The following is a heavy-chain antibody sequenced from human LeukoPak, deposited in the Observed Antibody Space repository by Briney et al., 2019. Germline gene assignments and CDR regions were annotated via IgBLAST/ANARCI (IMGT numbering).Heavy chain of an antibody. V-gene: IGHV4-39*01. CDR1: GDSISSSIYY. J-gene: IGHJ4*02. CDR2: VYYSGTT. D-gene: IGHD6-13*01. CDR3: ARQGAYDSTWCDFDY. Sequence: SETLSLTCAVSGDSISSSIYYWGWIRQPPGKGLEWIGSVYYSGTTYYNPSLKSRVTISVDTSENQFSPKLSSVTAADTAVYYCARQGAYDSTWCDFDYWGQGTLVTVSS.